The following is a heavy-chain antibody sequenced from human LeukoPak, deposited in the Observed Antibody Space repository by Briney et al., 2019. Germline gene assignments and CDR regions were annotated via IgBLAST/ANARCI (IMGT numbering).Heavy chain of an antibody. J-gene: IGHJ4*02. V-gene: IGHV3-9*01. Sequence: PGGSLRLSCAASGFTLDDYAMHWVPQTPGKGLEWVSGVSWKTGSIGYADSVKGRFTISRDNAKNSLYLQMNSLRAEDTAVYYCARGRKDYWGQGTLVTVSS. CDR1: GFTLDDYA. CDR2: VSWKTGSI. CDR3: ARGRKDY.